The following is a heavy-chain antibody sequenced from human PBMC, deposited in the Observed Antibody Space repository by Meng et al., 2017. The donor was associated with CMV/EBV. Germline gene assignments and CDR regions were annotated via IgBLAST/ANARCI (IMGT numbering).Heavy chain of an antibody. CDR2: ISSSSSYI. J-gene: IGHJ5*02. D-gene: IGHD2-2*02. Sequence: GGSLRLSCAASGFTFSSYSMNWVRQAPGKGLEWVSYISSSSSYIYYADSVKGRFTISRDNAKNSLYLQMNSLRAEDTAVYYCARYCSSTSCYRFDPWGQGTLVTVSS. CDR1: GFTFSSYS. V-gene: IGHV3-21*05. CDR3: ARYCSSTSCYRFDP.